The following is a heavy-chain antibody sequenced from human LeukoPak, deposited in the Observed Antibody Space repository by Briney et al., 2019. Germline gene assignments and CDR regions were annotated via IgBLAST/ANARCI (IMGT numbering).Heavy chain of an antibody. D-gene: IGHD1/OR15-1a*01. CDR1: GYNFTTYW. CDR2: IYPGDSDT. CDR3: ARLETDEQLFTF. Sequence: GESLKISCKVSGYNFTTYWIAWVRQMPGKGLEWMGIIYPGDSDTRYSPPFQGQVTISADKSINTAYLQWSTLKASDTAMYYCARLETDEQLFTFWGQGTLVTVSS. J-gene: IGHJ4*02. V-gene: IGHV5-51*01.